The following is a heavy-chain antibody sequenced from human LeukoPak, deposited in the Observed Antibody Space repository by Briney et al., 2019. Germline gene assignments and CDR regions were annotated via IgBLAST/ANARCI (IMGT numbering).Heavy chain of an antibody. V-gene: IGHV3-30*02. CDR3: AKGPLPIVLVPAAPY. CDR1: GFTFSNYG. CDR2: IRYDGSKK. Sequence: PGRSLRLSCAASGFTFSNYGVHWVRQAPGKGLEWVAFIRYDGSKKYYADSVKGRFTISRDNSKNTLYLQMNSLRAEDTAVYYCAKGPLPIVLVPAAPYWGQGTLVTVSS. J-gene: IGHJ4*02. D-gene: IGHD2-2*01.